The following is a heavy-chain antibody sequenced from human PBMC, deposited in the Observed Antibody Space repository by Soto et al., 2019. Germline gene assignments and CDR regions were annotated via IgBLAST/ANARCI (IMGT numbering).Heavy chain of an antibody. V-gene: IGHV4-34*01. CDR2: INHSGST. J-gene: IGHJ4*02. D-gene: IGHD4-17*01. Sequence: SETLSLTCAVYGGSFSGYYWSWIRQPPGKGLEWIGEINHSGSTNYNPSLKSRVTISVDTSKSQFSLKLSSVTAADTAVYYCARRDYGDYVVPFDYWGQGTLVTVSS. CDR1: GGSFSGYY. CDR3: ARRDYGDYVVPFDY.